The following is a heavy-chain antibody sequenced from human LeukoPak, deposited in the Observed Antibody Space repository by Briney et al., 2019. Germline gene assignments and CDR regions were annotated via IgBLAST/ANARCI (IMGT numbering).Heavy chain of an antibody. Sequence: ASVKVSCKASGYTFTSYGISWVRQAPGQGLEWMGWIGAYNGNTNYAQKLQGRVTMTTDTSTSTAYMELRSLRSDDTAVYYCATTYYYGSGSYWDLDYWGQGTLVTVSS. CDR3: ATTYYYGSGSYWDLDY. D-gene: IGHD3-10*01. V-gene: IGHV1-18*01. CDR2: IGAYNGNT. CDR1: GYTFTSYG. J-gene: IGHJ4*02.